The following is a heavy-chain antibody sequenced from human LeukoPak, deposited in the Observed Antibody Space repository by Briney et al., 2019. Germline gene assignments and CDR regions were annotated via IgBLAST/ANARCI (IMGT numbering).Heavy chain of an antibody. D-gene: IGHD6-6*01. CDR2: IYYSVST. CDR1: GGSISSYY. Sequence: SETLSLTCTVSGGSISSYYWSWIRQPPGKGLEWIGYIYYSVSTNYNPSLKSRVTISVDTSKNQFSLKLSSVTAADTAVYYCARESYSSSSAFDYWGQGTLVTVSS. J-gene: IGHJ4*02. V-gene: IGHV4-59*01. CDR3: ARESYSSSSAFDY.